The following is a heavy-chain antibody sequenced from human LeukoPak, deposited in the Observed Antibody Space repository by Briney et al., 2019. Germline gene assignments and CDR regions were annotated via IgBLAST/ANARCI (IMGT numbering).Heavy chain of an antibody. D-gene: IGHD2-21*02. CDR1: GGTFSSYA. CDR2: IIPIFGTA. Sequence: SVKVSCKASGGTFSSYAISWVRQAPGQGLEWMGGIIPIFGTANYAQKFQGRVTITTDESTSTAYMELSSLRSGDTAVYYCARGHCGGDCYSAYYYYMDVWGKGTTVTVSS. J-gene: IGHJ6*03. V-gene: IGHV1-69*05. CDR3: ARGHCGGDCYSAYYYYMDV.